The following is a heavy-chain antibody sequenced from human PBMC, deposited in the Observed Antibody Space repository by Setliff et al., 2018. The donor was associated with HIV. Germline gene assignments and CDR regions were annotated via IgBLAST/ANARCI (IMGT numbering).Heavy chain of an antibody. CDR2: ISSSGTTT. V-gene: IGHV3-11*04. Sequence: GGSLRLSCAGSDSGDSGFIFSDYFMTWVRQAPGKGLEWLCYISSSGTTTYYADSVRGRFTISRDNAKNSLYLQMIGLRAEDTAVYYCAYYSLGSFYLGYYYYHGMDVWGLGTTVTVSS. CDR1: GFIFSDYF. D-gene: IGHD3-10*01. J-gene: IGHJ6*02. CDR3: AYYSLGSFYLGYYYYHGMDV.